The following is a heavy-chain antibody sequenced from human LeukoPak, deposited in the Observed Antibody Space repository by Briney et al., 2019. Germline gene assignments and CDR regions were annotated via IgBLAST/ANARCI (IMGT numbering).Heavy chain of an antibody. D-gene: IGHD3-10*01. CDR1: GFTFSSYA. Sequence: GGSLRLSCAASGFTFSSYAMSWVRQAPGQGLEWVSAISGSGGSTYYADSVKGRFTISRDNSKNTLYLQMNSLRAEDTAVYYCAKRPPDKWFGEFLFDYWGQGTLVTVSS. CDR3: AKRPPDKWFGEFLFDY. J-gene: IGHJ4*02. V-gene: IGHV3-23*01. CDR2: ISGSGGST.